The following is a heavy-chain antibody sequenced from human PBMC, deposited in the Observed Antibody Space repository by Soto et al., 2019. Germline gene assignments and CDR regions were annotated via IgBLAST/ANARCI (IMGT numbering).Heavy chain of an antibody. D-gene: IGHD3-9*01. J-gene: IGHJ6*02. V-gene: IGHV1-2*04. CDR1: GYTFTVYY. CDR2: INPNSGGT. CDR3: ARGTNYDILTGYYMRGMDV. Sequence: GASVKVSCKASGYTFTVYYMHWVRQAPGQGLEWMGWINPNSGGTNYAQKFQGWVTMTRDTSISTAYMELSRLRSDDTAVYYCARGTNYDILTGYYMRGMDVWGQGTTVTVSS.